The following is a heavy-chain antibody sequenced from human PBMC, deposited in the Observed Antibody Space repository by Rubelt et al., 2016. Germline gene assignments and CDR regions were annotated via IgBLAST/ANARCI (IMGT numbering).Heavy chain of an antibody. Sequence: EVQLVESGGGLVQPGGSLRLSCAASGFTFSSYAMSWVRQAPGKGLEWVSAISGSGGSTYYADSVKGRFTISRDNSKNTLYLQMNSLRAEDTAVDYCAKDRGYYYDSSGHGGNAFDIWGQGTMVTVSS. V-gene: IGHV3-23*04. CDR2: ISGSGGST. D-gene: IGHD3-22*01. J-gene: IGHJ3*02. CDR3: AKDRGYYYDSSGHGGNAFDI. CDR1: GFTFSSYA.